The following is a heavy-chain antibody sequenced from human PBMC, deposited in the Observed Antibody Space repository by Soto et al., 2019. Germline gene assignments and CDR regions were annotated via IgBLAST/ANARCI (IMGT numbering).Heavy chain of an antibody. D-gene: IGHD3-10*01. CDR3: ARDVGSSGSSRWFDT. CDR1: GFTLSNYG. J-gene: IGHJ5*02. Sequence: GGSLRLSCVASGFTLSNYGMHWVRQAPGKGLEWIALIWYEGTTKYSTDSMKGRFSISRDQSKSTLYLQVNSLRAEDTATYYCARDVGSSGSSRWFDTWGQGTLVTVSS. V-gene: IGHV3-33*01. CDR2: IWYEGTTK.